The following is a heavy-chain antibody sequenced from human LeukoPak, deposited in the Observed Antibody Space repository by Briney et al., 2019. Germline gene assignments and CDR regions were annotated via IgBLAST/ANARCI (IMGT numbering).Heavy chain of an antibody. CDR2: LSDSGGST. CDR3: AKVRGRVLGPDFGNYFDY. V-gene: IGHV3-23*01. CDR1: GFTFNTYA. Sequence: GGSMRLSCAASGFTFNTYAMSWVRQAPGKGLEGVSALSDSGGSTSYADSVRGRFTISRDNSRNTLYLQMNSLRADDTAVYYCAKVRGRVLGPDFGNYFDYWGQGTVVTVSP. J-gene: IGHJ4*02. D-gene: IGHD2-8*02.